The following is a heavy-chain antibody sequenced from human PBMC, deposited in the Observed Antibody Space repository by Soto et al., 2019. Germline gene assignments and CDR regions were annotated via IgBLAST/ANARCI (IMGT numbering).Heavy chain of an antibody. CDR2: IYYSGST. D-gene: IGHD5-18*01. CDR1: GGSISSYY. Sequence: PSETLSLTCTVSGGSISSYYWSWMRQPPGKGLEWIGYIYYSGSTNYNPSLKSRVTISVDTSKNQFSLKLSSVTAADTAVYYCARAGGYSYGYRGYYYGMDVWGQGTTVTVSS. V-gene: IGHV4-59*01. CDR3: ARAGGYSYGYRGYYYGMDV. J-gene: IGHJ6*02.